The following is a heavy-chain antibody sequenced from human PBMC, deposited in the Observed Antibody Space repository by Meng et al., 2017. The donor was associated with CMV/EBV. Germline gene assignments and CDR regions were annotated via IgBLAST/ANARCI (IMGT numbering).Heavy chain of an antibody. J-gene: IGHJ4*02. Sequence: SDTLSLTCTVPGGSISSSSYYWGWIRQPPGKGLEWIGSIYYSGSTYYNPSLKSRVTISVDTSKNQFSLKLSSVTAADTAVYYCARGPIAARRVYFDYWGQGTLVTVSS. V-gene: IGHV4-39*07. CDR1: GGSISSSSYY. CDR2: IYYSGST. D-gene: IGHD6-6*01. CDR3: ARGPIAARRVYFDY.